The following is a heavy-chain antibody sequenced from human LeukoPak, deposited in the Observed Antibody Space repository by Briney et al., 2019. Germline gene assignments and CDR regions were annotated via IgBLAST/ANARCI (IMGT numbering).Heavy chain of an antibody. V-gene: IGHV3-48*04. CDR3: ARVDYDRSGEDANAEYFQH. J-gene: IGHJ1*01. CDR2: ISGSGDAI. CDR1: GFTFTSYN. Sequence: GGSLRLSCVASGFTFTSYNMNWVRQAPGQGLEWISYISGSGDAIFYADSVKGRFTISRDDAKNSLYLQMNSLRAEDTAIYYCARVDYDRSGEDANAEYFQHWGQGTLVTVSS. D-gene: IGHD3-22*01.